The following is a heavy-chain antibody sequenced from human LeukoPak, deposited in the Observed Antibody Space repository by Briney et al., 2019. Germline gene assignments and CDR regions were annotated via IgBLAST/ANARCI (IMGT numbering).Heavy chain of an antibody. CDR3: ASAYYYDSSGYSGPFDY. V-gene: IGHV1-46*01. J-gene: IGHJ4*02. D-gene: IGHD3-22*01. CDR2: INPSGGST. Sequence: ASVKVSCMASGNTFTSYYMHWVRQAPGQGLEWMGIINPSGGSTSYAQKFQGRVTMTRDTSTSTVYMELSSLRSEDTAVYYCASAYYYDSSGYSGPFDYWGQGTLVTVSS. CDR1: GNTFTSYY.